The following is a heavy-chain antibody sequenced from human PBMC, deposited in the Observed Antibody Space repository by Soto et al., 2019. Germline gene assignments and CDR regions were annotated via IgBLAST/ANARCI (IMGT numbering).Heavy chain of an antibody. CDR1: GGTFSDFT. CDR3: ARNGTLTGYSYGMDV. D-gene: IGHD1-1*01. J-gene: IGHJ6*02. CDR2: IIPIFDTA. V-gene: IGHV1-69*13. Sequence: SVKVSCKASGGTFSDFTINWVRQAPGQRLEWMGGIIPIFDTANYAENFQGRVTITADESTSTSFMEVSGLRSEDTAVYYCARNGTLTGYSYGMDVWGQGTMVTVSS.